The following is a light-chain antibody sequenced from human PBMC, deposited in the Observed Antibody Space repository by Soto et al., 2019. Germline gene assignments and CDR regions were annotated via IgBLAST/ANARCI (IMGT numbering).Light chain of an antibody. CDR2: DAT. CDR3: QQYSSYWT. V-gene: IGKV1-5*01. CDR1: QSISRW. Sequence: DIQMTQSPATLSASVGDRGTSACRASQSISRWLAWYQQKPGKAPKLLIHDATGLESGVPSRFSGSGSGTEFTLTISSLQPDDFATYYCQQYSSYWTFAQGTKVDIK. J-gene: IGKJ1*01.